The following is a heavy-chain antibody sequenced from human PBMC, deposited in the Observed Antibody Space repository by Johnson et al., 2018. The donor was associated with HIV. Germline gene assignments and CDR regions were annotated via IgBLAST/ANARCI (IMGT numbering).Heavy chain of an antibody. V-gene: IGHV3-20*04. CDR2: SNWNGGST. Sequence: VQLVESGGGVVRPGGSLRLSCAASGFTFDDYGMSWVRQAPGKGLEWVSGSNWNGGSTGSTDSVKGRFTISRANSKNTLYVQMNSLRAEDTAVYYCAKSTQANILRESGPYGAFDIWGQGTMVTVSS. CDR1: GFTFDDYG. J-gene: IGHJ3*02. CDR3: AKSTQANILRESGPYGAFDI. D-gene: IGHD3-10*01.